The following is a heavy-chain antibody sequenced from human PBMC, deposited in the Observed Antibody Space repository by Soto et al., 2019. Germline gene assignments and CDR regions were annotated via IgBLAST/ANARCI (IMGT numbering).Heavy chain of an antibody. D-gene: IGHD6-13*01. Sequence: PSETLSLTCTVSGGSISTYYWSWIRQPPGKGLEWIGEINHSGSTNYNPSLKSRVTISVDTSKNQFSLKLSSVTAADTAVYYCARVFSDSSSFFDPWGQGTLVTVSS. V-gene: IGHV4-34*09. CDR3: ARVFSDSSSFFDP. CDR2: INHSGST. J-gene: IGHJ5*02. CDR1: GGSISTYY.